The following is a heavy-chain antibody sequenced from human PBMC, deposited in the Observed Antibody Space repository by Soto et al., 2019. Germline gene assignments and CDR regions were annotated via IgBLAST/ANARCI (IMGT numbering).Heavy chain of an antibody. CDR3: ARASYYYDGSGYHGY. CDR1: GFTFSSYS. V-gene: IGHV3-21*01. Sequence: EVQLVESGGGLVKPGGSLRLSCAASGFTFSSYSMNWVRQAPGKGLEWDSSISSSSSYIYYADSVKGRFTISRDNAKNSLYLQMNSLRAEDTAVYYCARASYYYDGSGYHGYWGQGTLVTVSS. CDR2: ISSSSSYI. J-gene: IGHJ4*02. D-gene: IGHD3-22*01.